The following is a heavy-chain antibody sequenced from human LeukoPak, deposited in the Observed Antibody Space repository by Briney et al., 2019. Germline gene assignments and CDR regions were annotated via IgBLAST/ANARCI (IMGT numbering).Heavy chain of an antibody. Sequence: GGSLRLSCAASGFTFSSYGMHWVRQAPGKGLEWVAVISYDGSNKYYADSVKGRFTISRDNSKNTLYLQMNSLRAEDTAAYYCAKSTPGSAAAAHSFGMDVWGQGTTVTVSS. D-gene: IGHD6-13*01. V-gene: IGHV3-30*18. CDR3: AKSTPGSAAAAHSFGMDV. J-gene: IGHJ6*02. CDR1: GFTFSSYG. CDR2: ISYDGSNK.